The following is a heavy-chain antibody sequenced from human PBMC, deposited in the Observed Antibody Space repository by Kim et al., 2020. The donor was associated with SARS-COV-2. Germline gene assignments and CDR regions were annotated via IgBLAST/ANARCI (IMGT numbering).Heavy chain of an antibody. J-gene: IGHJ5*02. CDR3: ATEWQQPPHPTILFDP. CDR2: IYYSGST. CDR1: GGSISRSNYY. D-gene: IGHD6-13*01. V-gene: IGHV4-39*01. Sequence: SETLSLTCTVSGGSISRSNYYWGWIRQPPGKGLEWIGSIYYSGSTYYNPSLKSRVTISVDTSKNQFSLRLSSVTAADTAVYYCATEWQQPPHPTILFDPWGQGTLVTVSS.